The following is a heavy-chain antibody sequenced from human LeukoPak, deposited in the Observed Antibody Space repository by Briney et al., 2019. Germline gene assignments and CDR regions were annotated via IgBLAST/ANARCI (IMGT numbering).Heavy chain of an antibody. CDR2: IYYSGST. D-gene: IGHD3-10*01. CDR1: GGSISSGGYY. CDR3: ARVPTYFSAFDI. J-gene: IGHJ3*02. V-gene: IGHV4-30-4*08. Sequence: PSETLSLTCTVSGGSISSGGYYWSWIRQHPGKGLEWIGYIYYSGSTYYNPSLKSRVTISVDTSKNQFSLKLSSVTAADTAVYYCARVPTYFSAFDIWGQGTMVTVSS.